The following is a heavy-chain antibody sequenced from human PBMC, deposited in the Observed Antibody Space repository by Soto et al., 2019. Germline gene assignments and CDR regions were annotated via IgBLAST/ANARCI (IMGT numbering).Heavy chain of an antibody. V-gene: IGHV1-3*01. Sequence: ASVTVSCKAFGYTFTSYAMHWVRQAPGQRLEWMGWINAGNGNTKYSQKFQGRFTISRDNSKNTLYLQMSSLRAEDTAVYYCVKDYCSSTSCYGNFDYWGQGTLVTVSS. CDR3: VKDYCSSTSCYGNFDY. CDR1: GYTFTSYA. J-gene: IGHJ4*02. CDR2: INAGNGNT. D-gene: IGHD2-2*01.